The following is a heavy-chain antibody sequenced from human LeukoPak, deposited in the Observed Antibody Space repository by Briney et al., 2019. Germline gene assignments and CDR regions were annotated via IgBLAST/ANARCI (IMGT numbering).Heavy chain of an antibody. D-gene: IGHD1-26*01. CDR1: GFTFSDAW. Sequence: GGSLRLSCAASGFTFSDAWMSWVRQAPGKGLEWVGRIKSKTDGGTTDYAAPVKGRFTISRDDSKNTLYLQMNSLKTEDTAVYYCTTRGGSFSIFDYWGEGTLVTVSS. J-gene: IGHJ4*02. V-gene: IGHV3-15*01. CDR3: TTRGGSFSIFDY. CDR2: IKSKTDGGTT.